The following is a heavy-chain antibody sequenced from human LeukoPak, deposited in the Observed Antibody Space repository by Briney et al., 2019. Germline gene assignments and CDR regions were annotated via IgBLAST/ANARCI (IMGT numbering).Heavy chain of an antibody. V-gene: IGHV1-18*01. CDR1: DYTFTTYG. CDR2: ISGYNGNT. Sequence: GASVKVSCKASDYTFTTYGISWERQAPGQGLEWMGWISGYNGNTDYARNLQGRVTMTTDTSTSTAHMELRSLRSDDTAVYYCARVPLPEVPGAIYWGQGTLVTVSS. CDR3: ARVPLPEVPGAIY. J-gene: IGHJ4*02. D-gene: IGHD2-2*01.